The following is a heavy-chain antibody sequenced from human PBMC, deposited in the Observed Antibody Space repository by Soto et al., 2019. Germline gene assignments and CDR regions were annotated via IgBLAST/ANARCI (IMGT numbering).Heavy chain of an antibody. J-gene: IGHJ4*02. CDR2: IYHSGST. D-gene: IGHD2-2*01. CDR3: ASVPDY. CDR1: GGSISSGGYS. Sequence: QLQLHESGSGLVKPSQTLSLTCAVSGGSISSGGYSWSWIRQPPGKGLEWIGYIYHSGSTYYNPSLKSRVTISVDRPKHQFPLKLSSVTAAATAVYYCASVPDYWGQGTLVTVSS. V-gene: IGHV4-30-2*01.